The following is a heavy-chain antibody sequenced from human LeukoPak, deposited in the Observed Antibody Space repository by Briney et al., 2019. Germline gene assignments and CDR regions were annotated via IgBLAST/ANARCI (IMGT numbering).Heavy chain of an antibody. V-gene: IGHV3-74*01. D-gene: IGHD5-12*01. CDR1: GLTLSNSW. CDR2: MYGDMRDI. CDR3: ARDLGLRGST. J-gene: IGHJ5*02. Sequence: GGSLRLSCEASGLTLSNSWMHWVRQIPGKGLVWVSRMYGDMRDISYADSVKGQFTISRDNAKNTVYLQMNSLRGEDTAVYYCARDLGLRGSTWGQGTLVTVSS.